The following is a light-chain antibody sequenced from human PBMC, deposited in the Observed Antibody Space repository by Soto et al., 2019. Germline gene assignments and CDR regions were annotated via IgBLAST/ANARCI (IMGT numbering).Light chain of an antibody. CDR2: DVS. J-gene: IGLJ2*01. CDR3: SSYTISSPHVV. V-gene: IGLV2-14*03. CDR1: SSDVGGYNY. Sequence: QSALTQPASVSGSPEQSITISCTGTSSDVGGYNYVSWYQQHPGKAPKLMIYDVSNRPSGVSNCFSGSKSGNTASLTISGLQAEDEADYYCSSYTISSPHVVFGGGTKLTVL.